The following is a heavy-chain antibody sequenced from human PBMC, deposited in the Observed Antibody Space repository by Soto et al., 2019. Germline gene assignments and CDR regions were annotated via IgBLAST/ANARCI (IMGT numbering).Heavy chain of an antibody. CDR3: TREERRPGIAAAGSIDY. J-gene: IGHJ4*02. V-gene: IGHV3-49*03. CDR1: GFTFGDYA. Sequence: GGSLRLSCTASGFTFGDYAMSWFRQAPGKGLEWVGFIRSKAYGGTTEYAASVKGRFTISRDDSKSIAYLQMNSLKTEDTAVYYCTREERRPGIAAAGSIDYWGQGTLVTVSS. CDR2: IRSKAYGGTT. D-gene: IGHD6-13*01.